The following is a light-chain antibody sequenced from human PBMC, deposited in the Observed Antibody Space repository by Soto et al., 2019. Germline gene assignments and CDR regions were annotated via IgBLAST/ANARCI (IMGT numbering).Light chain of an antibody. J-gene: IGKJ5*01. CDR2: RSS. CDR3: QQYGSSPIT. V-gene: IGKV3-20*01. Sequence: EIVLTQSPGTLSLSPGERATLSCRASQSITTNYLAWYQQRPGQAPRLLIYRSSSRATGIPDRFSGSGSVTDFTLTISRLEPEDFAVYSCQQYGSSPITFGQGTRLEIK. CDR1: QSITTNY.